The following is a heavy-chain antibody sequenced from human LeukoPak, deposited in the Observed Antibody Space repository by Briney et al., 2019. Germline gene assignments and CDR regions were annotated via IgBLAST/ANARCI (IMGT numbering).Heavy chain of an antibody. CDR2: ISGSGGST. Sequence: GGSLRLSCAASGFTFSSYAMSWVRQAPGKGLEWVSAISGSGGSTYYADSVKGRFTISRDNSKNTMYLQMNSLRAEDTAVYYRAKGIAMVRGVIPDYFDYWGQGTLVTVSS. J-gene: IGHJ4*02. CDR1: GFTFSSYA. CDR3: AKGIAMVRGVIPDYFDY. V-gene: IGHV3-23*01. D-gene: IGHD3-10*01.